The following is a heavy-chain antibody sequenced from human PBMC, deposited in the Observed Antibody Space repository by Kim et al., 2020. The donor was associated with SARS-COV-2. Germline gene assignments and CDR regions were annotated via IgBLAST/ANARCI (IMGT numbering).Heavy chain of an antibody. CDR3: AETHPVVAATRLSGRGWFDS. V-gene: IGHV4-4*02. D-gene: IGHD2-15*01. Sequence: SETLSLTCAVSGGSISSSNWWCWVRRHPRKRGEWCGGIDYCASTTYYQSSQRRVTITVVKTTNHFSLLLLTVTAADTAVFYCAETHPVVAATRLSGRGWFDSWGQGTLVTVSS. CDR1: GGSISSSNW. CDR2: IDYCAST. J-gene: IGHJ5*01.